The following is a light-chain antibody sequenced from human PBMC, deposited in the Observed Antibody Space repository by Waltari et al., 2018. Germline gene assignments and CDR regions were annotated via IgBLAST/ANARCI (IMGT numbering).Light chain of an antibody. CDR1: QDISNY. V-gene: IGKV1-9*01. CDR2: AAS. J-gene: IGKJ3*01. CDR3: QQLNSA. Sequence: VTSTCRASQDISNYLAWYQEKPGKAPKVLISAASTLQSGVPSRFSGSGSGTDFTLTISSLQPEDFATYYCQQLNSAFGPGTKVDIK.